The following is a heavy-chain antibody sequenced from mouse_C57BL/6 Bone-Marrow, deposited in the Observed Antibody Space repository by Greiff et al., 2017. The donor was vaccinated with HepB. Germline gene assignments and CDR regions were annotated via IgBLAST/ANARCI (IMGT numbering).Heavy chain of an antibody. J-gene: IGHJ2*01. D-gene: IGHD1-1*01. CDR2: IDPENGDT. Sequence: EVKLMESGAELVRPGASVKLSCTASGFNIKDDYMHWVKQRPEQGLEWIGWIDPENGDTEYASKFQGKATITADTSSNTAYLQLSSLTSEDTAVYYCTTGRYYYGSSFDYWGQGTTLTVSS. CDR1: GFNIKDDY. CDR3: TTGRYYYGSSFDY. V-gene: IGHV14-4*01.